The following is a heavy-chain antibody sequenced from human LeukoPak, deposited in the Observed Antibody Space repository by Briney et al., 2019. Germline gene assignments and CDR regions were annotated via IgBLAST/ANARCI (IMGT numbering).Heavy chain of an antibody. Sequence: GGSLRLSCAASGFTFSSYTMNWVRQAPGKGLEWVSYISSGNSNIYYADSVKGRFTISRDNAKNSLYLQMNSLRAEDTAVYYCAKGAGYYYYMDVWGKGTTVTVSS. CDR2: ISSGNSNI. J-gene: IGHJ6*03. D-gene: IGHD6-25*01. V-gene: IGHV3-48*01. CDR3: AKGAGYYYYMDV. CDR1: GFTFSSYT.